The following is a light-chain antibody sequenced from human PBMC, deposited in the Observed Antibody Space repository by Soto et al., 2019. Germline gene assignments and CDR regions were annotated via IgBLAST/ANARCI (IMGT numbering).Light chain of an antibody. CDR3: HVWDSLTDDWV. Sequence: SYELTQPPSVSVAPGKTASITCRGNNIGGKSVHWYQHKPGQAPVLVIYFDSDRPSGIPERLSGSNSGNTATLTISRVEAGDEAEYYCHVWDSLTDDWVFGGGTKLTVL. CDR1: NIGGKS. V-gene: IGLV3-21*04. CDR2: FDS. J-gene: IGLJ3*02.